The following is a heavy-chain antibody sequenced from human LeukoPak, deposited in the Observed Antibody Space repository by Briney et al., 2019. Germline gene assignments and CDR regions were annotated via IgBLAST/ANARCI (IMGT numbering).Heavy chain of an antibody. Sequence: SETLSLTCTVSGGSISSYYWSWLRQPAGKGLEWIGRIYTSGSTNYNPSLKSRVTMSVDTSKNQFSLKLSSVTAADTAVYYCARDPPHSSSWPIDAFDIWGQGTMVTVSS. J-gene: IGHJ3*02. CDR2: IYTSGST. V-gene: IGHV4-4*07. D-gene: IGHD6-13*01. CDR1: GGSISSYY. CDR3: ARDPPHSSSWPIDAFDI.